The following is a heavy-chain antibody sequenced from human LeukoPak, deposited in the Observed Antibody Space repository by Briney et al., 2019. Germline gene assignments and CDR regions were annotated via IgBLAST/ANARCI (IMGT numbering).Heavy chain of an antibody. CDR3: AREGSGSYSHAFDI. D-gene: IGHD1-26*01. CDR2: INPSGGNT. J-gene: IGHJ3*02. Sequence: ASVKVSCKTSGYIFTKYYMHWVRQAPGQGLECMGIINPSGGNTFYAHNFQGRVSMTRDTSTSTVYMELSSLRSEDTAVYYCAREGSGSYSHAFDIWGQGTMVTVSS. CDR1: GYIFTKYY. V-gene: IGHV1-46*01.